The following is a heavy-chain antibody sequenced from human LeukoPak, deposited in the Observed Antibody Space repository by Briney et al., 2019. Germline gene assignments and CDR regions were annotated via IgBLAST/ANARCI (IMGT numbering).Heavy chain of an antibody. CDR3: ARDGGGLNDIHADY. V-gene: IGHV4-34*01. D-gene: IGHD3-9*01. CDR2: INHSGST. J-gene: IGHJ4*02. CDR1: GGSFSGYY. Sequence: TTSETLSLTCAVYGGSFSGYYWSWIRQPPGKGLEWIGEINHSGSTNYNPSLKSRVTISVDTSKNQFSLKLSSVTAADTAVYYCARDGGGLNDIHADYWGQGTLVTVSS.